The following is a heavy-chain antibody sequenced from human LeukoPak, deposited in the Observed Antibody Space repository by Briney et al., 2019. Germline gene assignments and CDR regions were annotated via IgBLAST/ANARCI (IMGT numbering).Heavy chain of an antibody. V-gene: IGHV1-69*13. D-gene: IGHD6-6*01. CDR3: ARVLAARPLGPFDY. CDR1: GGTFSSYA. J-gene: IGHJ4*02. Sequence: SVKVSCKASGGTFSSYAISWVRQAPGQGLEWMGGIIPIFGTANYAQKFQGRVTFTADESTSTAYMELSSLRSEDTAVYYCARVLAARPLGPFDYWGQGTLVTVSS. CDR2: IIPIFGTA.